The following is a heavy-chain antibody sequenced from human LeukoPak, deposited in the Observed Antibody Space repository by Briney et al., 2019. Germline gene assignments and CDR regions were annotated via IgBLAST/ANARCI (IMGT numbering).Heavy chain of an antibody. J-gene: IGHJ4*02. Sequence: ASVKVSCKASGYTFTSYGISWVRQAPGQGLERMGWISAYNGNTNYAQKLQGRVTITTDTSTSTAYMELRSLRSDDTAMYYCARDAYYDFWSGPAFDYWGQGTLVTVSS. CDR2: ISAYNGNT. V-gene: IGHV1-18*01. D-gene: IGHD3-3*01. CDR1: GYTFTSYG. CDR3: ARDAYYDFWSGPAFDY.